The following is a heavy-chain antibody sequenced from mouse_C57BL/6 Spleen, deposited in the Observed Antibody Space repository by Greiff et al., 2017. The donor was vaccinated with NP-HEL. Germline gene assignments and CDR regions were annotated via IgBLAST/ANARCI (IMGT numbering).Heavy chain of an antibody. CDR3: ASQGSNYGRDAMDD. D-gene: IGHD2-5*01. Sequence: QVQLQQPGTELVKPGASVKLSCKASGYTFTSYWMHWVKQRPGQGLEWIGNINPSNGGTNYNEKFTSKATLTVDKSSSPAYMQLSSLSSEDSAVYDCASQGSNYGRDAMDDWGQGTSVTVSS. V-gene: IGHV1-53*01. J-gene: IGHJ4*01. CDR2: INPSNGGT. CDR1: GYTFTSYW.